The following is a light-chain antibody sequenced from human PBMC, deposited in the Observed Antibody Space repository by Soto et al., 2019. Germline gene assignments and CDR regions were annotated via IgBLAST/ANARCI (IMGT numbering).Light chain of an antibody. Sequence: EVVLTQSPVTLSLSPGERATLSCRASQSFRGLLAWYQQKPGQAPRLLIYDAYNRATGIPSRFSGSGSGTDYTLTISSLQPEDFATYYCQQSYRTPTFGQGTRLEIK. CDR1: QSFRGL. CDR2: DAY. J-gene: IGKJ5*01. V-gene: IGKV3-11*01. CDR3: QQSYRTPT.